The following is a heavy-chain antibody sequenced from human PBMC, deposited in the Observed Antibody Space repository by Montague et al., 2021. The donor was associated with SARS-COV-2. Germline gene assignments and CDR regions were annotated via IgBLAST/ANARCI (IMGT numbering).Heavy chain of an antibody. CDR2: IYYSGST. J-gene: IGHJ4*02. Sequence: SETLSLTCTVSGGSISSYYWRWIRQPPGKRLELIGHIYYSGSTNYNPSLKSRVTISVDTSKNQFSLKLSSVTAADTAVYYCARGFDYWGQGTLVTVSS. CDR1: GGSISSYY. CDR3: ARGFDY. V-gene: IGHV4-59*01.